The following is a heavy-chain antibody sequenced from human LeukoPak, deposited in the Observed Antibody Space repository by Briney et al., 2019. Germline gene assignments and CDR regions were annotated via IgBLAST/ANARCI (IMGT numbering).Heavy chain of an antibody. CDR3: ATKMATKGSFEY. V-gene: IGHV3-48*02. Sequence: GGSLRLSCAASVFTFGTYNMNWVRQAPGKGLEWVSYISFSSSTIHYADSVKGRFTISRDNAKNSLYLQMNSLRDEDTAVYVCATKMATKGSFEYWGQGTLVTVSS. CDR1: VFTFGTYN. CDR2: ISFSSSTI. D-gene: IGHD5-24*01. J-gene: IGHJ4*02.